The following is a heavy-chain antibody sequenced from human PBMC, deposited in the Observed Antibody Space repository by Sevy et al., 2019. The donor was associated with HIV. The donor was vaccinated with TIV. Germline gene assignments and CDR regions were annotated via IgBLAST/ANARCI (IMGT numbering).Heavy chain of an antibody. V-gene: IGHV3-21*01. Sequence: GGSLRLSCAASGFTFTDYTMNWVRQAPGKGLEWVSSISISSRYKNYAHSVKGRFTISRDNAKNSLYLQMSSLRADDTAVYYCARVSSSWDGDFDYWGQGTRVTVSS. D-gene: IGHD6-13*01. CDR2: ISISSRYK. CDR1: GFTFTDYT. J-gene: IGHJ4*02. CDR3: ARVSSSWDGDFDY.